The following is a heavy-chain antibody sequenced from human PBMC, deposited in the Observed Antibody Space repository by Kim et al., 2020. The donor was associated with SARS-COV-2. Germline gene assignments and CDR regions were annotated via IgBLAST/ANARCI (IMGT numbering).Heavy chain of an antibody. J-gene: IGHJ6*02. CDR2: IHYSGST. Sequence: SETLSLTCTVSGGSISRYYWSWIRQPPGKGLEWIGYIHYSGSTTCIPSLKSRVTMSVDTSKNRFSLRLSSVTAADTAVYYCAKYSGSAPYFYYYGMDVWGQGTTVTVSS. CDR3: AKYSGSAPYFYYYGMDV. D-gene: IGHD3-10*01. V-gene: IGHV4-59*08. CDR1: GGSISRYY.